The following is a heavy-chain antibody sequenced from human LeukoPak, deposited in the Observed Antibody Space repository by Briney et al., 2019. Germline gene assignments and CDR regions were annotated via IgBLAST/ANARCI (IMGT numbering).Heavy chain of an antibody. CDR3: ARDWRVDDAFDI. J-gene: IGHJ3*02. CDR2: VSGGAGTT. V-gene: IGHV3-23*01. Sequence: GGSLRLSCAASGFTFSNFVMSWVRQAPGKGLEWVSAVSGGAGTTYYADSVKGRFTISRDNSKNTLYLQMNSLRAEDTAVYYCARDWRVDDAFDIWGRGTMVTVSS. CDR1: GFTFSNFV. D-gene: IGHD5/OR15-5a*01.